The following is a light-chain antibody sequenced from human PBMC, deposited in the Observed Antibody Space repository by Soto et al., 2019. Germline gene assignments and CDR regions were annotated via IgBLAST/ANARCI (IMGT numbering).Light chain of an antibody. J-gene: IGKJ2*01. V-gene: IGKV1-5*03. CDR2: KAS. CDR1: QSISSW. CDR3: QHYNSYPYA. Sequence: DIQMTQSPSTLSASVGDRVTITCRASQSISSWLAWYQQKPGKAPKLLIYKASSLESGVTSRFSGSGSGTEFTLTISSLQPDDFATFDCQHYNSYPYAFGQGTKVEIK.